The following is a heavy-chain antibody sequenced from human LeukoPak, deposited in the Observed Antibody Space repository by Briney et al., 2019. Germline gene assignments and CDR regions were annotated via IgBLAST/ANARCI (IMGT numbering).Heavy chain of an antibody. CDR1: GFSRITSALG. CDR3: ARARVSKEMAFDI. Sequence: SGPTLVKPTQTLTLTCTCSGFSRITSALGVSWIRQPPGKALEWLARNDWDDDKYYSTSLKTRHTISQATSKHQVVLTMPHMAPVDTATYYCARARVSKEMAFDIWGQGTMAIVSS. V-gene: IGHV2-70*11. J-gene: IGHJ3*02. CDR2: NDWDDDK. D-gene: IGHD6-13*01.